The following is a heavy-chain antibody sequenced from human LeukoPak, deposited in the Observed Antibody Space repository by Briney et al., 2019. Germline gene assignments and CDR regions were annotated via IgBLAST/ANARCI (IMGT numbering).Heavy chain of an antibody. Sequence: SVKVSCKASGYTFTSYGISWVRQAPGQGLEWMGGIIPIFGTANYAQKFQGRVTITADESTSTAYMELSSLRSEDTAVYYCARVPYRGYDQLPFDIWGQGTMVTVSS. J-gene: IGHJ3*02. CDR2: IIPIFGTA. V-gene: IGHV1-69*13. CDR1: GYTFTSYG. D-gene: IGHD5-12*01. CDR3: ARVPYRGYDQLPFDI.